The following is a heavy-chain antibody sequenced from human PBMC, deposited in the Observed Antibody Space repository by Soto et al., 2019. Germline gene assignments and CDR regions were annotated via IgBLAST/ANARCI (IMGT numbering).Heavy chain of an antibody. Sequence: SETLSLTCAVYGGSFSGYYWSWIRQPPGKGLEWIGEINHSGSTNYNPSLKSRVTISVDTSKNQFSLKLSSVTAADTAVYYCARRGCSGGSCYGYYYYYMDVWGKGTTVTVSS. J-gene: IGHJ6*03. CDR1: GGSFSGYY. CDR2: INHSGST. V-gene: IGHV4-34*01. CDR3: ARRGCSGGSCYGYYYYYMDV. D-gene: IGHD2-15*01.